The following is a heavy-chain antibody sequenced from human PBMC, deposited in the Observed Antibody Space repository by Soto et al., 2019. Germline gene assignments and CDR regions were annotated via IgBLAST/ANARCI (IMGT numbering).Heavy chain of an antibody. CDR2: ISSSGSTI. D-gene: IGHD2-21*02. J-gene: IGHJ5*02. V-gene: IGHV3-11*01. Sequence: GGSLRLSCAASGFTFSDYYMSWIRQAPGKGLEWVSYISSSGSTIYYADSVKGRFTISRDNAKNSLYLQMNSLRAEDTAVYYCARCRDVVQVTGPLDHWGQGTLVTVSS. CDR1: GFTFSDYY. CDR3: ARCRDVVQVTGPLDH.